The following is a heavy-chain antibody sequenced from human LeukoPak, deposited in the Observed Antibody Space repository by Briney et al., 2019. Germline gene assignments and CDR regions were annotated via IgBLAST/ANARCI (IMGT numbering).Heavy chain of an antibody. CDR3: ARVDSSSWYSSYYYYYMDV. CDR1: GGSISSYY. CDR2: IYYSGST. Sequence: SETLSLTCTVSGGSISSYYWSWIRQPPGKGLEWIGYIYYSGSTNYNPSLKSRVTISVDTSKNQFSLKLSSVTAADTAVYYCARVDSSSWYSSYYYYYMDVWGKGTTVTVSS. V-gene: IGHV4-59*01. J-gene: IGHJ6*03. D-gene: IGHD6-13*01.